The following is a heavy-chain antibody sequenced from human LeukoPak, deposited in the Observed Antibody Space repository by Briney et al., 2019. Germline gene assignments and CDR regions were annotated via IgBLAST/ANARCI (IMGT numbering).Heavy chain of an antibody. CDR1: GGSISSGSYY. CDR2: IYTSGST. V-gene: IGHV4-61*02. D-gene: IGHD3-22*01. CDR3: ASSLYYYDSSGYYSDAFVI. Sequence: ASQTLSLTCTVSGGSISSGSYYWSWIRQLAGKGLEWIGRIYTSGSTNYNPSLKSRVTISVDTSKNQFSLKLSSVTAADTAVYCCASSLYYYDSSGYYSDAFVIWGQGTMVTVSS. J-gene: IGHJ3*02.